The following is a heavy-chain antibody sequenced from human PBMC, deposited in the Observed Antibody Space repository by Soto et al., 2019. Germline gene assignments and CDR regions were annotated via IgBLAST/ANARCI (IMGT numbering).Heavy chain of an antibody. J-gene: IGHJ5*02. V-gene: IGHV3-30*03. CDR3: PPETDWNSVDT. D-gene: IGHD1-7*01. CDR2: ISYDGGRI. CDR1: GFTFSSYG. Sequence: GGSLRLSCAASGFTFSSYGMHWVRQAPGKGLEWVAIISYDGGRIYYADSLKGRFTISRDNSKNMVYLQMTSLTVEDTAVHYCPPETDWNSVDTWGQGTLVTVSS.